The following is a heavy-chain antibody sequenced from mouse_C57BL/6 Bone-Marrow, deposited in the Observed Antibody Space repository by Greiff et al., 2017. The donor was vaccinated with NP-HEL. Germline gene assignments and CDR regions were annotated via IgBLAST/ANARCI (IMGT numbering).Heavy chain of an antibody. V-gene: IGHV1-81*01. CDR2: IYPRSGNT. D-gene: IGHD1-1*01. CDR3: ALTTVVATRWYFDV. Sequence: QVQLKQSGAELARPGASVKLSCKASGYTFTSYGISWVKQRTGQGLEWIGEIYPRSGNTYYNEKFKGKATLTADKSSSTAYMELRSLTSEDSAVYFCALTTVVATRWYFDVWGTGTTVTVSS. CDR1: GYTFTSYG. J-gene: IGHJ1*03.